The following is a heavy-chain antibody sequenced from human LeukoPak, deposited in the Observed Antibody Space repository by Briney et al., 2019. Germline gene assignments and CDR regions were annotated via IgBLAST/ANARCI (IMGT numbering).Heavy chain of an antibody. V-gene: IGHV3-23*01. D-gene: IGHD6-19*01. CDR2: ISGSGGST. J-gene: IGHJ4*02. CDR1: GFTFSSYA. CDR3: PRAQGIAVAGTVY. Sequence: GGSLRLSCAASGFTFSSYAMSWVRQAPGKGLEWVSAISGSGGSTYYADSVKGRFTISRDNSKNTLYLQMNSLRAEDTAVYYCPRAQGIAVAGTVYWGQGTLVTVSS.